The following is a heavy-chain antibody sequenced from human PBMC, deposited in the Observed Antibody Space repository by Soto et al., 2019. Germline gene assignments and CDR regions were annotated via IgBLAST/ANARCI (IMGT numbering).Heavy chain of an antibody. V-gene: IGHV3-23*01. CDR1: GFTFSSYA. CDR2: ISGSGGST. Sequence: EVQLLESGGGLVQPGGSLRLSCAASGFTFSSYAMSWVRQVPGKGLEWVSAISGSGGSTYYADSVKGRFTISRDNSKNTLYLQMNSLRAEDTAVYYCAKGRDSEKYSGYDWAETTMEMAFGDMDVWGKGTTVTVFS. CDR3: AKGRDSEKYSGYDWAETTMEMAFGDMDV. D-gene: IGHD5-12*01. J-gene: IGHJ6*03.